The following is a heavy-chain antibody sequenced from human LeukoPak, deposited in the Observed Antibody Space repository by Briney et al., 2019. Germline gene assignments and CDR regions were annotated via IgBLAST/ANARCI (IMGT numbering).Heavy chain of an antibody. V-gene: IGHV3-9*01. D-gene: IGHD2/OR15-2a*01. J-gene: IGHJ4*02. CDR3: AKQSFVYYFDY. CDR2: ISWNSDTR. Sequence: GRSLRLSCAVSGFTFDDYAMHWVRQVPGKGLEWVAGISWNSDTRGYVDSVKGRFTISRDNSKNTLYLQMNSLRAEDTAVYYCAKQSFVYYFDYWGQGTLVTVSS. CDR1: GFTFDDYA.